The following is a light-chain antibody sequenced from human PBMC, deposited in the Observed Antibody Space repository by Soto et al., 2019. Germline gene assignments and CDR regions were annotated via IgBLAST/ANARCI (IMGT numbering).Light chain of an antibody. CDR1: QTVRNNY. CDR2: DAS. Sequence: EFVLTQSPGTLSLSPGERATLSCRASQTVRNNYLAWYQQKPGQAPKLLIYDASSRATGIPDRFSGGGSGTYFILTIRRLEPEDFAVYYCQQFSSYPLTFGGGTKVEIK. J-gene: IGKJ4*01. V-gene: IGKV3-20*01. CDR3: QQFSSYPLT.